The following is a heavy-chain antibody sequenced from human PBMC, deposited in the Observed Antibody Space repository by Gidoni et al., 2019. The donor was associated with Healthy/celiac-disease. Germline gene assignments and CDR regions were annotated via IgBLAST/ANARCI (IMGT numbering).Heavy chain of an antibody. CDR2: ISSSSSYI. Sequence: EVQLVESGGGLVKPGGSLRLSCAASGLTFSSYSMNWVRQAPGKGLEWVSSISSSSSYIYYADSVKGRFTISRDNAKNSLYLQMNSLRAEDTAVYYCARDLVKWELLHAFDIWGQGTMVTVSS. J-gene: IGHJ3*02. CDR3: ARDLVKWELLHAFDI. D-gene: IGHD1-26*01. CDR1: GLTFSSYS. V-gene: IGHV3-21*01.